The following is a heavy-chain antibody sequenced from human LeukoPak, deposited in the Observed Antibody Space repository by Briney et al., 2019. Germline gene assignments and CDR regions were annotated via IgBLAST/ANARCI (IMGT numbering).Heavy chain of an antibody. J-gene: IGHJ3*02. V-gene: IGHV3-30*01. CDR1: GFTFSSYA. Sequence: GGSLRLSCAAAGFTFSSYAMHWVRQAPGKGLEWVSVISYDGSNKYYADSVKGRFTISRDNSKNTLYLQMNSLRAEDTAVYYCARDGEWHSSLSAAFDIWGQGTMVTVSS. D-gene: IGHD6-6*01. CDR2: ISYDGSNK. CDR3: ARDGEWHSSLSAAFDI.